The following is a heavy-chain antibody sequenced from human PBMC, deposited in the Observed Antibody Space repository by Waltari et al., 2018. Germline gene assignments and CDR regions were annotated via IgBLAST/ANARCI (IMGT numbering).Heavy chain of an antibody. CDR3: ARGDMGGGWGGGEFHI. CDR2: IYHSGST. D-gene: IGHD6-19*01. J-gene: IGHJ3*02. V-gene: IGHV4-38-2*02. Sequence: QVQLQEAGPGLVKPSETLSLTCTVSGYSISNGYYWVWIRQPPGKGLEWIGTIYHSGSTYYNPSLKSRVTVSVDTSKNQFSLKLSSVTAADTAFYYCARGDMGGGWGGGEFHIWGQGTMVTVSS. CDR1: GYSISNGYY.